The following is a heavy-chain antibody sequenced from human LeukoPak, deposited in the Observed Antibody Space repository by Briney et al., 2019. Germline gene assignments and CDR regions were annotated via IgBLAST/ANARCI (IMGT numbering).Heavy chain of an antibody. CDR3: ARHYYYIDY. CDR2: IYSGGST. CDR1: GFTFSSYG. Sequence: GGTLRLSCAASGFTFSSYGMSWVRQAPGKGLEWVSVIYSGGSTYYTDSVKGRFTISRDNSKNTLYLQMNSLRAEDTAVYYCARHYYYIDYWGQGTLVTVSS. V-gene: IGHV3-66*04. D-gene: IGHD3-10*01. J-gene: IGHJ4*02.